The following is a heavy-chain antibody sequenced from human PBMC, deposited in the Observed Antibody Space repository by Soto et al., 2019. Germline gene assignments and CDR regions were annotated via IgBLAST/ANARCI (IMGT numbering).Heavy chain of an antibody. CDR3: AKDRAAYSYGFPYYYYGMDV. CDR2: ISYDGSNK. Sequence: WWSLRLSCSASVFTFSSYGMHWFRQAPGKGLEWVAVISYDGSNKYYADSVKGRFTISRDNSKNTLYLQMNSLRAEDTAVYYCAKDRAAYSYGFPYYYYGMDVWGQGTTVTVSS. J-gene: IGHJ6*02. CDR1: VFTFSSYG. D-gene: IGHD5-18*01. V-gene: IGHV3-30*18.